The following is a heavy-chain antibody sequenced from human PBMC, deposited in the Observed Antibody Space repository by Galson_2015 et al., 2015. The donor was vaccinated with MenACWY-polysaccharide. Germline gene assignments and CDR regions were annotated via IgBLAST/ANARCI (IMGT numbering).Heavy chain of an antibody. D-gene: IGHD5-12*01. Sequence: SLRLSCAASGFTFSTYWMHWVRQAPGKGLVWVSRIKSDGSSTNYADSVKGRFTISRDNAKNTLYLQMNSLRAEDTALYYCARGYSAYAWGQATLVTVSA. V-gene: IGHV3-74*01. J-gene: IGHJ5*02. CDR1: GFTFSTYW. CDR2: IKSDGSST. CDR3: ARGYSAYA.